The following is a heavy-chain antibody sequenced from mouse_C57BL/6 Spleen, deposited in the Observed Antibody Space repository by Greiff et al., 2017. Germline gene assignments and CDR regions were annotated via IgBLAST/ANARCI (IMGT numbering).Heavy chain of an antibody. J-gene: IGHJ1*03. CDR1: GYAFTNYL. Sequence: QVQLQQSGAELVRPGTSVKVSCKASGYAFTNYLIEWVKQRPGQGLEWIGVINPGSGGTNYNEKFKGKATLTADKSSSTAYMQLSSLTSEDSAVYFCACVYGSSSYWCFDVWGTGTPVTVSS. V-gene: IGHV1-54*01. CDR3: ACVYGSSSYWCFDV. D-gene: IGHD1-1*01. CDR2: INPGSGGT.